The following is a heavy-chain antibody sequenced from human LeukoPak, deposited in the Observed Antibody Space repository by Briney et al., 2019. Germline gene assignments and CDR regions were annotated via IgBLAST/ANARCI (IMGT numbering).Heavy chain of an antibody. CDR3: ARDRHIWFGELSFDY. Sequence: GGSLRLSCAASGLTFSSYWMSWVRQAPGKGLECVANIKQDGSEKYYVDSVKGRFTISRDNAKNSLYLQMNSLRAEDTAVYYCARDRHIWFGELSFDYWGQGTLVTVSS. CDR1: GLTFSSYW. J-gene: IGHJ4*02. D-gene: IGHD3-10*01. V-gene: IGHV3-7*01. CDR2: IKQDGSEK.